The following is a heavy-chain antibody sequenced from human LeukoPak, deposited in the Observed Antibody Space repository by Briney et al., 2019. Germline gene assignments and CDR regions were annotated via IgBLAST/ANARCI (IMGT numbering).Heavy chain of an antibody. J-gene: IGHJ4*02. CDR3: ARDTYGSGSAVYFDY. Sequence: QPGGSLGLSCAASGFTFSSYAMSWVRQAPGKGLEWVSAISGSGGSTYYADSVKGRFTISRDNSKNTLYLQMNSLRAEDTAVYYCARDTYGSGSAVYFDYWGQGTLVTVSS. V-gene: IGHV3-23*01. CDR2: ISGSGGST. D-gene: IGHD3-10*01. CDR1: GFTFSSYA.